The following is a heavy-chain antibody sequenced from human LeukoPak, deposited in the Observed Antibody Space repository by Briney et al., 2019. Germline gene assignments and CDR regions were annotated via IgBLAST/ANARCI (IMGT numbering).Heavy chain of an antibody. CDR2: ISGSGGST. CDR3: AKGSRYYYDSSGYYC. J-gene: IGHJ4*02. Sequence: GGSLRLSCAASGFTFSSYAMSWVRQAPGKGLEWVSAISGSGGSTYYADSVKGRFTISRDNSKNTLYLQMNSLRAEDTAVYYCAKGSRYYYDSSGYYCWGQGTLVTVSS. CDR1: GFTFSSYA. D-gene: IGHD3-22*01. V-gene: IGHV3-23*01.